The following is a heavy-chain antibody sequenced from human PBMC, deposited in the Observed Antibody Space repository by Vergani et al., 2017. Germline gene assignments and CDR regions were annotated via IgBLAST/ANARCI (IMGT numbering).Heavy chain of an antibody. V-gene: IGHV1-3*01. J-gene: IGHJ4*02. CDR3: ARGAYSSSRFDY. CDR1: GYTFTSSA. D-gene: IGHD6-6*01. CDR2: HNAGNGNT. Sequence: QVQLVQSGAEVKKPGASVKVSCKASGYTFTSSAMHWVRHAPGQRLEWMGWHNAGNGNTKYSQKFQGRVTITRDTSASTAYMELSSLRSEDTAVYYCARGAYSSSRFDYWGQGTLVTVSS.